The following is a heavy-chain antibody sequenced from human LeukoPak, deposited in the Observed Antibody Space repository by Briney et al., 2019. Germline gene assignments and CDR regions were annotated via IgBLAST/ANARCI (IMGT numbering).Heavy chain of an antibody. V-gene: IGHV3-7*01. CDR1: GFTFNTYW. CDR3: AISRYYCGSPPS. D-gene: IGHD3-10*01. J-gene: IGHJ5*02. CDR2: VRPDGREQ. Sequence: PGGSLRLSCSASGFTFNTYWMSWVRQAPGKGLQWAANVRPDGREQLYVDSVKGRFTISRDNAKNLVYLQMNSLRTDDTGVYYCAISRYYCGSPPSWGQGTLVTVSS.